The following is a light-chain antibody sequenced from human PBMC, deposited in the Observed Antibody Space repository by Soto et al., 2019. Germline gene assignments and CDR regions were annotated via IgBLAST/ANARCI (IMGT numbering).Light chain of an antibody. J-gene: IGLJ2*01. CDR1: SGHSSYA. Sequence: QPVLTQSPSASASLGASVKLTCTLSSGHSSYAIAWHQQQPEKGPWYLMRVNSDGRHIKGDGIPDRFSGSSSGAERYLTISSLQSEDEADYYCQTWGTGTVVFGGGTKLTVI. CDR3: QTWGTGTVV. V-gene: IGLV4-69*01. CDR2: VNSDGRH.